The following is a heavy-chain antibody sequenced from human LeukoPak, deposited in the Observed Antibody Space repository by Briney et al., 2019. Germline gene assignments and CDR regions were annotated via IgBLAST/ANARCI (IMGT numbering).Heavy chain of an antibody. J-gene: IGHJ4*02. CDR2: IFTGRST. CDR3: ARESREVHGDGYYFDY. V-gene: IGHV4-4*07. D-gene: IGHD4-17*01. CDR1: GDSIYNYY. Sequence: SETLSLTSTVSGDSIYNYYWGWIRQPAGKGLEWIGRIFTGRSTDYNPSLTSRVTMSLDTSKNQFSLKLNSVTAADTAVYYCARESREVHGDGYYFDYWGQGTLVTVSS.